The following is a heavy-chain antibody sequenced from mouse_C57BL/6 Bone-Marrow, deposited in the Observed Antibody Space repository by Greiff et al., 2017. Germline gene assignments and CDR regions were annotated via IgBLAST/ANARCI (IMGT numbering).Heavy chain of an antibody. Sequence: QVQLQQPGAELVKPGASVKMSCKASGYTFTSYWITWVKQRPGQGLEWIGDIYPGSGSTNYNEKFKSKATLTVDTSSSIAYMQLSSLTSEDSAVYYCARWDYGNYRMDYWGQGTSVTVSS. J-gene: IGHJ4*01. CDR1: GYTFTSYW. CDR2: IYPGSGST. V-gene: IGHV1-55*01. D-gene: IGHD2-1*01. CDR3: ARWDYGNYRMDY.